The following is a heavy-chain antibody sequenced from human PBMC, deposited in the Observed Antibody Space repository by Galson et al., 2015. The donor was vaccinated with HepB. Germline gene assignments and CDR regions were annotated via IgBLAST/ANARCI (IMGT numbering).Heavy chain of an antibody. CDR2: ISGSGGST. CDR1: GFTFSSYA. Sequence: SLRLSCAASGFTFSSYAMSWVRQAPGKGLEWVSAISGSGGSTYYADSVKGRFTISRDNSKNTLYLQMNSLRAEDTAVYYCAKELVPYYDSSGYYYTLGYFDYWGQGTLVTVSS. CDR3: AKELVPYYDSSGYYYTLGYFDY. D-gene: IGHD3-22*01. J-gene: IGHJ4*02. V-gene: IGHV3-23*01.